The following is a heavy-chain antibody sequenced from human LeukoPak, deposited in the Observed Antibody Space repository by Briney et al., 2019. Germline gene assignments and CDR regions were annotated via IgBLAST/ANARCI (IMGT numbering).Heavy chain of an antibody. Sequence: GGSLRLYCAASGFTFYGYGMSWVRQAQGKGLEWVSGINWNGGSTAYEDYVKGRFTTARDNAKNYLYLQMNSLRAEDTALYYCARENPFYDSSGYYYPIAFYYCGQGTLVTVSS. D-gene: IGHD3-22*01. V-gene: IGHV3-20*04. CDR2: INWNGGST. CDR3: ARENPFYDSSGYYYPIAFYY. CDR1: GFTFYGYG. J-gene: IGHJ4*02.